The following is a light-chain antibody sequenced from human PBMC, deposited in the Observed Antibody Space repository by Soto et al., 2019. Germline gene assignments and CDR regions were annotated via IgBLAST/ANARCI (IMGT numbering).Light chain of an antibody. CDR3: SSYTTSSTRV. V-gene: IGLV2-14*01. Sequence: QCALTQPASVSGSPGQSITISCTGTSGDIGAYNFVSWYQQHPGKAPKLMIYDVSNRPSGVSNRFSGSKSGNTASLTISGLQAEDEADYYCSSYTTSSTRVFGGGTKLTVL. J-gene: IGLJ3*02. CDR2: DVS. CDR1: SGDIGAYNF.